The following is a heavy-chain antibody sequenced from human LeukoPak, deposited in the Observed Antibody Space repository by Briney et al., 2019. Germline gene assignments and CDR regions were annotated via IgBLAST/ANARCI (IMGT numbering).Heavy chain of an antibody. V-gene: IGHV4-4*02. Sequence: PSGTLSLTCTVSGGSISSSNWWSWVRQPPGKGLEWIGEIYHSGSTNYNPSLKSRVTISVDKSKNQFSLKLSSVTAADTAVYYCARGLAVAEGWFDPWGQGTLVTVSS. CDR1: GGSISSSNW. CDR3: ARGLAVAEGWFDP. D-gene: IGHD6-19*01. J-gene: IGHJ5*02. CDR2: IYHSGST.